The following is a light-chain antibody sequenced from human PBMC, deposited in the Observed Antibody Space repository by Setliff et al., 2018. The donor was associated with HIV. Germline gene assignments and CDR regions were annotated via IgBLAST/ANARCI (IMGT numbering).Light chain of an antibody. V-gene: IGLV2-11*01. CDR3: CSYVGSYTDV. J-gene: IGLJ1*01. Sequence: QSALTQPRSVSGSPGQSVTIPCTGTSSDVGGYNFVSWYQQHPGKAPRLMIYDVSKRPSGVPDRFSGSKSGNTASLTISGLQAEDEADYYCCSYVGSYTDVFGTGTNVTVL. CDR1: SSDVGGYNF. CDR2: DVS.